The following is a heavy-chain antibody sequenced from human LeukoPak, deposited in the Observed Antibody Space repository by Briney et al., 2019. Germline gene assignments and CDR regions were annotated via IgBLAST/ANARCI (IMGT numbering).Heavy chain of an antibody. CDR3: ARHSRETYYDILTGRYHAFDI. J-gene: IGHJ3*02. Sequence: SETLSLTCPVSGGSISGYYWNWIRQPPGKGLEWIGYIYYSGSTNYNPSLKSRVTISVDTSKNQFSLKLSSVTAADTAVYYCARHSRETYYDILTGRYHAFDIWGQGTMVTVSS. CDR1: GGSISGYY. V-gene: IGHV4-59*08. CDR2: IYYSGST. D-gene: IGHD3-9*01.